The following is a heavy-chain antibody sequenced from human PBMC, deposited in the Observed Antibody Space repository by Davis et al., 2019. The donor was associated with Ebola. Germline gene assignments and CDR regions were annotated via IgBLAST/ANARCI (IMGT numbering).Heavy chain of an antibody. CDR3: AKGLGSSGWYYFDY. CDR2: ISSSGSTI. Sequence: GESLKISCAASGFTFSDYYMSWIRQAPGKGLEWVSYISSSGSTIYYADSVKGRFTISRDNAKNSLYLQMNSLRAEDTAVYYCAKGLGSSGWYYFDYWGQGTLVTVSS. V-gene: IGHV3-11*01. J-gene: IGHJ4*02. D-gene: IGHD6-19*01. CDR1: GFTFSDYY.